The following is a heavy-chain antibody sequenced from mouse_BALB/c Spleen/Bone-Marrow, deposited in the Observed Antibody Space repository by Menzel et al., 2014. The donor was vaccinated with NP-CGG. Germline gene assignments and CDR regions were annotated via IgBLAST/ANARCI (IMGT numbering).Heavy chain of an antibody. D-gene: IGHD1-1*01. CDR3: TREGYYGSSPAWFAY. Sequence: QVQLQQPGAELVRPGASVTLSCKASGYTFTDYEMHWVKQTPVHGLEWIGAIDPGTGGTAYNQKFKGKATLTADKSSSTAYKELRSLTSEDSAVYYCTREGYYGSSPAWFAYWGQGTLVTVSA. J-gene: IGHJ3*01. V-gene: IGHV1-15*01. CDR2: IDPGTGGT. CDR1: GYTFTDYE.